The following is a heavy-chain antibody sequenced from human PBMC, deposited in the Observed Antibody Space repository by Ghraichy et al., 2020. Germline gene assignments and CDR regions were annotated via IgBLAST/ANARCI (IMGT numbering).Heavy chain of an antibody. V-gene: IGHV3-48*02. Sequence: GGSLRLSCAASGFTFSSYSMNWVRQAPGKGLEWVSYISSSSSTIYYADSVKGRFTISRDNAKNSLYLQMNSLRDEDTAVYYCARQPDYGGNSEYFQHWGQGTLVTVSS. CDR2: ISSSSSTI. J-gene: IGHJ1*01. CDR1: GFTFSSYS. CDR3: ARQPDYGGNSEYFQH. D-gene: IGHD4-23*01.